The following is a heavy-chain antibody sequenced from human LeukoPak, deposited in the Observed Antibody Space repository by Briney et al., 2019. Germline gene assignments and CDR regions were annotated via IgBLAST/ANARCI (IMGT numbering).Heavy chain of an antibody. CDR2: ISGSGGGT. V-gene: IGHV3-23*01. CDR3: AKSGAGGAFDI. CDR1: GFAFSSYA. J-gene: IGHJ3*02. Sequence: GGSLRLSCAASGFAFSSYAMSWVRQAPGKGLEWVSGISGSGGGTYYADSVKGRFTISRDNAKNSLYLQMNSLRAEDTALYHCAKSGAGGAFDIWGQGTRVTVSS. D-gene: IGHD6-19*01.